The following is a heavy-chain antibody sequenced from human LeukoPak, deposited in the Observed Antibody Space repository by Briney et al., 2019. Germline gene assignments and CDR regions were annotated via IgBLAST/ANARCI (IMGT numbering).Heavy chain of an antibody. J-gene: IGHJ4*02. CDR3: ARGYYDSGGPRLDS. CDR1: GYTFTACY. Sequence: ASAKVSGKASGYTFTACYIHWVRQAPGQGLEWMGWINPNSGDTKYSQEFQGRVTMTRDTSISTTYMELSGLTSDDTAVYYCARGYYDSGGPRLDSWGQGTLVTVSS. D-gene: IGHD3-22*01. V-gene: IGHV1-2*02. CDR2: INPNSGDT.